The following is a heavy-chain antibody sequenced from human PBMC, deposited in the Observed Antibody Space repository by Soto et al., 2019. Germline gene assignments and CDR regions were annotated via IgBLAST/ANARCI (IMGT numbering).Heavy chain of an antibody. D-gene: IGHD3-10*01. CDR1: GFTFSSYA. CDR3: ARDFLYYYGSGSERYYYYGMDV. Sequence: GGSLRLSCAASGFTFSSYAMHWVRQAPGKGLEWVAVISYDGSNKYYADSVKGRFTISRDNSKNTLYLQMNSLRAEDTAVYYCARDFLYYYGSGSERYYYYGMDVWGQGTTVTVSS. CDR2: ISYDGSNK. V-gene: IGHV3-30-3*01. J-gene: IGHJ6*02.